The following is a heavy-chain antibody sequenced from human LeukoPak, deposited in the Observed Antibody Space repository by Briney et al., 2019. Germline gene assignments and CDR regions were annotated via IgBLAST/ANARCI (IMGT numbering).Heavy chain of an antibody. V-gene: IGHV4-34*01. Sequence: SETLSLTCAVDGGSFSNYYWSWIRQPPGKGLEWIGYIYHNGNTYYSPSLKSRVTISVDRSKNQLSLKLSSVTAADTAMYYCASGGYSYGFDYWGQGTLVTVSS. CDR2: IYHNGNT. J-gene: IGHJ4*02. CDR3: ASGGYSYGFDY. CDR1: GGSFSNYY. D-gene: IGHD5-18*01.